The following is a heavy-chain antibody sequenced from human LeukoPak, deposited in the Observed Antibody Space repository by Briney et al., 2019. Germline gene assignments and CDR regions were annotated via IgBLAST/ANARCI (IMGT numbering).Heavy chain of an antibody. V-gene: IGHV3-48*01. CDR2: ISSSSSTI. CDR3: AREWFGESAGMAFDI. Sequence: PGGSLRLSCAASGFTFSSYSMNWVRQAPGKGLEWASYISSSSSTIYYADSVKGRFTISRDNAKNSLYLQMNSLRVEDTAVYYCAREWFGESAGMAFDIWGLGTMVTVSS. J-gene: IGHJ3*02. D-gene: IGHD3-10*01. CDR1: GFTFSSYS.